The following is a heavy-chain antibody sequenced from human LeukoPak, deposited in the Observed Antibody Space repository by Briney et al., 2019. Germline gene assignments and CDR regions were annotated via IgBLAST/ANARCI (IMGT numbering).Heavy chain of an antibody. CDR3: TRPGGAVAGTQFDY. J-gene: IGHJ4*02. CDR1: GFTFSSYA. Sequence: GGSLRLSCAASGFTFSSYAMHWVRQASGKGLEWVGHIRSRSNSYATAYAASVKGRFTISRDDSKNTAYLQMNSLKTEDTAVYYCTRPGGAVAGTQFDYWGQGTLVTVSS. V-gene: IGHV3-73*01. CDR2: IRSRSNSYAT. D-gene: IGHD6-13*01.